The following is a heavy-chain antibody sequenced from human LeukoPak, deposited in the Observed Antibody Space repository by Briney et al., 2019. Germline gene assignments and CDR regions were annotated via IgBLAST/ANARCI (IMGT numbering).Heavy chain of an antibody. V-gene: IGHV3-21*03. J-gene: IGHJ4*02. CDR2: ISSSSSYI. D-gene: IGHD4-23*01. Sequence: GGSLRLSCAASGFTFSSYSMNWVRQAPGKGLEWVSSISSSSSYIYYADSVKGRFTISRDNAKNSLYLQMNSLKTEDTAVYYCTTDRGGTYGGHGCWGQGTLVTVSS. CDR3: TTDRGGTYGGHGC. CDR1: GFTFSSYS.